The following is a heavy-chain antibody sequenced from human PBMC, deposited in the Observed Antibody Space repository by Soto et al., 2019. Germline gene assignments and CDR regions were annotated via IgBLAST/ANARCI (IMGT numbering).Heavy chain of an antibody. CDR1: GYTFTSYG. V-gene: IGHV1-18*04. CDR3: ARNLIYGSGSYLRGGGFDP. J-gene: IGHJ5*02. D-gene: IGHD3-10*01. CDR2: ISAYNGNT. Sequence: QVQLVQSGAEVKKPGASVKVSCKASGYTFTSYGISWVRQAPGQGLEWMGWISAYNGNTNYAQKLQGRVTMTTDTSPGTAYMELRVLGSDDTAVYYCARNLIYGSGSYLRGGGFDPWGQGTLVTVSS.